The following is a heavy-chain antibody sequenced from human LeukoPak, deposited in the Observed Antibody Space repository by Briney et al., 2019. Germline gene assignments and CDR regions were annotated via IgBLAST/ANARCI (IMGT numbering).Heavy chain of an antibody. CDR1: GGTFSSYA. V-gene: IGHV1-69*13. D-gene: IGHD1-26*01. CDR2: IIPIFGTA. J-gene: IGHJ3*02. Sequence: GASVKVSCKASGGTFSSYAISWVRQAPGQGLEWMGGIIPIFGTANYAQKFQGRVTITADESTSTAYVELSSLRSEDTAVYYCARGGAPGAFDIWGQGTMVTVSS. CDR3: ARGGAPGAFDI.